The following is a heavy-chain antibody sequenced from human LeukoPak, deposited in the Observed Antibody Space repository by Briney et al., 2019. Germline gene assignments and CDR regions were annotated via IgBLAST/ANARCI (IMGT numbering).Heavy chain of an antibody. CDR2: IIPIFGTA. J-gene: IGHJ5*02. Sequence: SVKVSCKASGGTFSSYAISWVRQAPGQGLEWMGGIIPIFGTANYAQKFQGRVTITADKSTSTAYMELSSLRSEDTAVYYCARGMATIQDNWFDPWGQETLVTVSS. CDR3: ARGMATIQDNWFDP. CDR1: GGTFSSYA. V-gene: IGHV1-69*06. D-gene: IGHD5-24*01.